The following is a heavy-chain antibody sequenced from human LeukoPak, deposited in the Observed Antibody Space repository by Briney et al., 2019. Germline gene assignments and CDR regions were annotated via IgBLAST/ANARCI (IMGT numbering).Heavy chain of an antibody. V-gene: IGHV1-2*02. J-gene: IGHJ6*03. CDR3: ARALRSGYSFGYMDV. CDR2: INPNSGGT. Sequence: ASVKVSCKASGYTFTGYYMHWVRQAPGQGLEWMGWINPNSGGTNYAQKFQGRVTMTRDTSISTAYMELGRLRSDDTALYYCARALRSGYSFGYMDVWGKGTTVTVSS. CDR1: GYTFTGYY. D-gene: IGHD3-3*01.